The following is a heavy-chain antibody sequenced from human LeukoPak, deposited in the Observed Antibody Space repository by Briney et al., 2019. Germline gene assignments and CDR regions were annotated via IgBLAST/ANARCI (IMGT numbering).Heavy chain of an antibody. CDR3: ARLSYYDSTGYGVYYYYGMDV. V-gene: IGHV4-59*01. D-gene: IGHD3-22*01. CDR1: GGSISSYD. J-gene: IGHJ6*02. Sequence: SETLSLTCTVSGGSISSYDWSWIRQPPGKALEWIGNIIYSGSTSYNPSLKSRVTMSVDTSKNQFSLKLSSVTAADTAVYYCARLSYYDSTGYGVYYYYGMDVWGQGTAVIVSS. CDR2: IIYSGST.